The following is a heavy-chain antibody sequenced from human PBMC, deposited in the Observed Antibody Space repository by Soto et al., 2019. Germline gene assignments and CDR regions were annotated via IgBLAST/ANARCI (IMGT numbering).Heavy chain of an antibody. CDR3: ARDRDYGDYEYWFDP. D-gene: IGHD4-17*01. CDR1: GGTFSSYA. Sequence: GASVKVSCKASGGTFSSYAISWVRQAPGQGLEWMGGIIPIFGTANYAQKFQGRVTITADKSTSTAYMELSSLISEYTAVYYCARDRDYGDYEYWFDPWGQGTLVTVSS. CDR2: IIPIFGTA. V-gene: IGHV1-69*06. J-gene: IGHJ5*02.